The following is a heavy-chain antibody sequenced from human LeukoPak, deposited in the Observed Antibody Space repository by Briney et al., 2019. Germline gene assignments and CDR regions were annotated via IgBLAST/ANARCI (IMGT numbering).Heavy chain of an antibody. J-gene: IGHJ6*03. Sequence: GESLKISCKGSGYSFISYWIAWVRQVPGKGLEWVGIIHPGDSDTRYSPSLQGQVTISADRSISTAYLQWSSLKASDTAMYYCARLGSHYYYYMDVWGKGTTVTVSS. CDR1: GYSFISYW. CDR2: IHPGDSDT. CDR3: ARLGSHYYYYMDV. V-gene: IGHV5-51*01.